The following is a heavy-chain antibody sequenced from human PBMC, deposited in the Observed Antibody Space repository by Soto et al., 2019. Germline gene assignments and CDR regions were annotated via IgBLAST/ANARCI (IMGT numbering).Heavy chain of an antibody. Sequence: ASVKVSCKASGYTFTNFGVTWVRRAPGQGLEWMGWISAYTDTPNYAQKFQGRVTMTIDTSTSTAYMDLRSPTSDDTAVYYCARVVPGVEAWFDPWGQGTLVTVSS. D-gene: IGHD2-2*01. CDR1: GYTFTNFG. V-gene: IGHV1-18*01. J-gene: IGHJ5*02. CDR3: ARVVPGVEAWFDP. CDR2: ISAYTDTP.